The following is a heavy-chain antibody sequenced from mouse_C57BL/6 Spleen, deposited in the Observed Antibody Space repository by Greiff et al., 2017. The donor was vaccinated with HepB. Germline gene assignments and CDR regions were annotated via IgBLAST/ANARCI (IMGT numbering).Heavy chain of an antibody. J-gene: IGHJ2*01. CDR2: IHPNSGST. V-gene: IGHV1-64*01. D-gene: IGHD2-2*01. CDR3: AREWAMVTTFDY. CDR1: GYTFTSYW. Sequence: QVQLQQPGAELVKPGASVKLSCKASGYTFTSYWMHWVKQRPGQGLEWIGMIHPNSGSTNYNEKFKSKATLTVDKSSSTAYMQLSSLTSEDSAVYYCAREWAMVTTFDYWGQGTTLTVSS.